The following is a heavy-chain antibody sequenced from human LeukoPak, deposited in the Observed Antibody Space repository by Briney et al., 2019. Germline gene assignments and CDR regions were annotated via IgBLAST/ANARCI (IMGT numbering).Heavy chain of an antibody. CDR2: IYTSGST. J-gene: IGHJ4*02. D-gene: IGHD3-22*01. CDR1: GGSISSYY. Sequence: NPSETLSLTCTVSGGSISSYYWSWIRQPAGKGLEWIGRIYTSGSTNYNPSLKSRVTMSVDTSKNQFSLKLSSVTAADAAVYYCARNYYDSSGNYLDYWGQGTLVTVSS. V-gene: IGHV4-4*07. CDR3: ARNYYDSSGNYLDY.